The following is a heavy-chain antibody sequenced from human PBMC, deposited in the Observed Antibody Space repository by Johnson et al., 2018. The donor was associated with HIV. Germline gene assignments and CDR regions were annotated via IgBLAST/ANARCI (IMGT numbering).Heavy chain of an antibody. V-gene: IGHV3-23*04. Sequence: EQLVESGGGLVKAGGSLRLSCAASGFIFSDYYMSWVRQAPGRGLVWVSSISGTGGSTSYADSVKGRFTISRDNPKNTLYLQMSSLRAEDTAVYYGAREPSMAAAGGDGAFDIWGQGTMVTVSS. J-gene: IGHJ3*02. CDR3: AREPSMAAAGGDGAFDI. D-gene: IGHD6-13*01. CDR1: GFIFSDYY. CDR2: ISGTGGST.